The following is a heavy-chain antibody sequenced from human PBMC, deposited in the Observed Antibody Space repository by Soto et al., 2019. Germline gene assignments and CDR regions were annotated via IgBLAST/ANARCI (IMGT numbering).Heavy chain of an antibody. D-gene: IGHD6-13*01. CDR3: ARMASAGTLNWFDP. J-gene: IGHJ5*02. CDR1: GYTFLHFC. Sequence: VQLVQAGAEVKEPGASVRGSCKASGYTFLHFCFSLVPQAAGQRHEWLGWMNPGSGKTGYASKFQGRVAMTRDASTGTSHLELSSLTSDDTAVYYCARMASAGTLNWFDPWGQGTLVTVSS. CDR2: MNPGSGKT. V-gene: IGHV1-8*02.